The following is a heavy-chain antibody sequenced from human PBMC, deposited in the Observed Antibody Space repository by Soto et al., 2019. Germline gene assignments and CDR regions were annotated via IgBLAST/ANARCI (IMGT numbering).Heavy chain of an antibody. CDR3: VHMNAESYSSYYAMDV. V-gene: IGHV2-26*01. Sequence: QVTLRESGPVLVKPTETLTLTCNVSGFSLTTGRMGVSWIRQPPGKALEWLAHIFSDAERSYSRSLQGRLTVSKVGSGSHVVLTMTNMDPVDTGTYFCVHMNAESYSSYYAMDVWGQGTTVTVSS. J-gene: IGHJ6*02. CDR1: GFSLTTGRMG. CDR2: IFSDAER. D-gene: IGHD3-10*01.